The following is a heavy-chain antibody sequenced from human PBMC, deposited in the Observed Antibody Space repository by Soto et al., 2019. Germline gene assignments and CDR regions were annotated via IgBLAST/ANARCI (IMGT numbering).Heavy chain of an antibody. Sequence: QEQLQESGPGLVKPSQTLSLTCTVTGGSIIDGQTYLNCIRQHPERGLDWMGYINYRWTTNYSPALKSRILISIDTSKNQFSLRLSSVTAADTAVYYCARDAPGVAPYWGQGTLVTVSS. CDR3: ARDAPGVAPY. CDR1: GGSIIDGQTY. CDR2: INYRWTT. V-gene: IGHV4-31*03. J-gene: IGHJ4*02. D-gene: IGHD2-15*01.